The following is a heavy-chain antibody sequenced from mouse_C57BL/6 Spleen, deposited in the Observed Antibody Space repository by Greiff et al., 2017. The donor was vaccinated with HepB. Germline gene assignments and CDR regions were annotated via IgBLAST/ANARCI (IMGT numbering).Heavy chain of an antibody. CDR3: AATTVVAKGFAY. CDR2: IDPSDSET. V-gene: IGHV1-52*01. Sequence: VQLQQPGAELVRPGSSVKLSCKASGYTFTSYWMHWVKQRPIQGLEWIGNIDPSDSETHYNQKFKDKATLTVDKSSSTAYMQLSSLTSEDSAVYYCAATTVVAKGFAYWGQGTLVTVSA. CDR1: GYTFTSYW. D-gene: IGHD1-1*01. J-gene: IGHJ3*01.